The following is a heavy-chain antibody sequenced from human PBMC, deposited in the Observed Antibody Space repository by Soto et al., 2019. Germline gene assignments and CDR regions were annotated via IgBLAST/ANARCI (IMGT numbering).Heavy chain of an antibody. CDR2: ISAYNGNT. CDR3: ARDGALGPARYCSGGSCYEEGTDY. J-gene: IGHJ4*02. V-gene: IGHV1-18*04. CDR1: GYTFTSYG. Sequence: ASVKVSCKASGYTFTSYGISWVRQAPGQGLEWMRWISAYNGNTNYAQKRQGRVTMTTDTSTSTAYMELRSLRADDTAVYYCARDGALGPARYCSGGSCYEEGTDYWGQGTLVTVSS. D-gene: IGHD2-15*01.